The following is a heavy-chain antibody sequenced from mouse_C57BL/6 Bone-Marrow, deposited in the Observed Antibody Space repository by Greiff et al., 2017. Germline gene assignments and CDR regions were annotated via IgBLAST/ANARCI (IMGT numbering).Heavy chain of an antibody. Sequence: QVQLQQPGAELVKPGASVKMSCKASGYTFTSYWITWVKQRPGQGLEWIGDIYPGSGSTNYNEKFKSKATLTVATSSSTAYVQLSSLTSEYSAVYYCASMITCTGFVYWGQGTTLTVSS. D-gene: IGHD2-4*01. CDR2: IYPGSGST. V-gene: IGHV1-55*01. CDR3: ASMITCTGFVY. CDR1: GYTFTSYW. J-gene: IGHJ2*01.